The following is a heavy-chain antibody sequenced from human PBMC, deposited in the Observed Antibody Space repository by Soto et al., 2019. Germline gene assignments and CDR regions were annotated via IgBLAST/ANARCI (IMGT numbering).Heavy chain of an antibody. CDR2: INHSGST. CDR1: GGSFSGYY. D-gene: IGHD6-19*01. Sequence: QVQLQQWGAGLLKPSETLSLTCAVYGGSFSGYYWSWIRQPPGKGLEWIGEINHSGSTNYNPSLKSRVTISVDTSKNQFSLKLSSVTAADTAVYYCARGRGQWHKYYFDYWGQGTLVTVSS. J-gene: IGHJ4*02. V-gene: IGHV4-34*01. CDR3: ARGRGQWHKYYFDY.